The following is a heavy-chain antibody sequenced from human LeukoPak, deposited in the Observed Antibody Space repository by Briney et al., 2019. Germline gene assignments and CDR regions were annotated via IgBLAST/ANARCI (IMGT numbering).Heavy chain of an antibody. CDR1: GGSISSGSYY. Sequence: SQTLSLTCTVSGGSISSGSYYWSWIRQPAGKGLEWIGRIYTSGSTNSNPSLKSRVTTSVDTSKKQFSLQLTSVTAADTAVYYCARRLGRRFGERFYYYYYMDVWGKGTTVTISS. CDR3: ARRLGRRFGERFYYYYYMDV. CDR2: IYTSGST. J-gene: IGHJ6*03. V-gene: IGHV4-61*02. D-gene: IGHD3-10*01.